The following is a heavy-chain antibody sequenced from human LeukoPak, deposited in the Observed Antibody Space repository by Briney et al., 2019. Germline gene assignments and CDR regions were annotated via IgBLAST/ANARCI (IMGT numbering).Heavy chain of an antibody. V-gene: IGHV4-4*02. CDR3: ARDAYDSSGYSFDY. D-gene: IGHD3-22*01. CDR2: IYHSGST. CDR1: GGSISSSNW. Sequence: SGTLSLTCAVSGGSISSSNWWSWVRQPPGKGLEWIGQIYHSGSTNYNPSLKSRVTISVDKSKNQFSLKLSSVTAADTAVYYCARDAYDSSGYSFDYWGQGTLVTVSS. J-gene: IGHJ4*02.